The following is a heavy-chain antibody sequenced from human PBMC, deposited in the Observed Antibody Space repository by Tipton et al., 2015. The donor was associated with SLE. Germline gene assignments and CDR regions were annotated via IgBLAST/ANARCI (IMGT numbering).Heavy chain of an antibody. D-gene: IGHD3-22*01. V-gene: IGHV3-30*02. J-gene: IGHJ1*01. CDR3: ARSYYYDSSGREYFQH. CDR2: IRYDGSNK. CDR1: GFTFSSYG. Sequence: SLRLSCAASGFTFSSYGMHWFRQAPGKGLEWVAFIRYDGSNKYYADSVKGRFTISRDNSKNTLYLQMNSLRAEDTAVYYCARSYYYDSSGREYFQHWGQGTLVTVSS.